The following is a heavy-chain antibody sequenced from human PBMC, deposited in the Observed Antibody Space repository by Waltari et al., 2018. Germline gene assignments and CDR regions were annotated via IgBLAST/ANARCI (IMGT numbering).Heavy chain of an antibody. D-gene: IGHD3-10*01. CDR2: SSWNSGSI. CDR3: AKVKRGEALDY. J-gene: IGHJ4*02. V-gene: IGHV3-9*01. CDR1: GFTFEDDA. Sequence: EVQLVESGGGLVQPGRSLRLSCAASGFTFEDDAMPWVRQAPGKGLEWVSGSSWNSGSIGYADSVKGRFTISRDNAKNSLYLQMNSLRAEDTALYYCAKVKRGEALDYWGQGTLVTVSS.